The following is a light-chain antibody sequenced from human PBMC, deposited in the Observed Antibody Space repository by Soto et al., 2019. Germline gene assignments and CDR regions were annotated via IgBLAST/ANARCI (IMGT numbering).Light chain of an antibody. J-gene: IGKJ4*01. CDR2: DAS. CDR1: QSISSW. Sequence: DIQMSQSPSTLSASVGDRVTITCRASQSISSWLAWYQQKPGKAPKLLIYDASSLESGVPSRFSGSGSGTEFTLTISSLQPDDFATYYCQQYNSPPLTFGGGTKVEIK. V-gene: IGKV1-5*01. CDR3: QQYNSPPLT.